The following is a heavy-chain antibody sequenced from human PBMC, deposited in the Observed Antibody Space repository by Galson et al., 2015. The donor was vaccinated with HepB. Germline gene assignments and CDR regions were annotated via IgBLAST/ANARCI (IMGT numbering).Heavy chain of an antibody. CDR2: ISGSGGST. Sequence: SLRLSCAASGFTFSSYAMSWVRQAPGKGLEWVSAISGSGGSTYYADSVKGRFTISRDNSKNTLYLQMNSLRAEDTAVYYCAKGTNVDTATYSYWGQGTLVTVSS. CDR3: AKGTNVDTATYSY. J-gene: IGHJ4*02. CDR1: GFTFSSYA. D-gene: IGHD5-18*01. V-gene: IGHV3-23*01.